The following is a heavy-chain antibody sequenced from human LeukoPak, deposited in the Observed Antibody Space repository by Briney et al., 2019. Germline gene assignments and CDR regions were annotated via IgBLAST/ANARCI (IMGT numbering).Heavy chain of an antibody. J-gene: IGHJ4*02. Sequence: GSLRLSCAASGFTFSDYGIHWVRQAPGKGLEWVAVIWSDGSHKYYADSVQGRFTISRDNSKNTLYLQMNSLRVEDTAVYYCARASGSFDYWGQGTLVTVSS. CDR2: IWSDGSHK. CDR1: GFTFSDYG. V-gene: IGHV3-33*01. D-gene: IGHD3-10*01. CDR3: ARASGSFDY.